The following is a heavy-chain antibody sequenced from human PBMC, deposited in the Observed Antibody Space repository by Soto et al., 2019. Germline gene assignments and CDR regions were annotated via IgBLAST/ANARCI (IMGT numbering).Heavy chain of an antibody. CDR3: AGGEYSNSPLRLDY. J-gene: IGHJ4*02. Sequence: QVQLVQSGAEVKKPGASVKVSCKAFGYTFTSYYMHWVRQAPGQGLEWMGIINPSGGSTSYAQKFQGRVTMPRDTSTSTVYIELSSPRSEDTAVYYCAGGEYSNSPLRLDYWVQGTRVSVSA. D-gene: IGHD6-6*01. CDR2: INPSGGST. CDR1: GYTFTSYY. V-gene: IGHV1-46*01.